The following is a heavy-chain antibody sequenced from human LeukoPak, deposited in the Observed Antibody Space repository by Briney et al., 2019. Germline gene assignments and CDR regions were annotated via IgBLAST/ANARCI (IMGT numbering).Heavy chain of an antibody. CDR2: INPNSGGT. CDR3: ARVGGYYYGSGSYNY. J-gene: IGHJ4*02. V-gene: IGHV1-2*02. CDR1: GYSFTSFG. Sequence: GASVKVSCKASGYSFTSFGMSWVRQAPGQGLEWMGWINPNSGGTNYAQKCQGRVTMTRDTSISTAYMELSRLRSDDTAVYYCARVGGYYYGSGSYNYWGQGTLVTVSS. D-gene: IGHD3-10*01.